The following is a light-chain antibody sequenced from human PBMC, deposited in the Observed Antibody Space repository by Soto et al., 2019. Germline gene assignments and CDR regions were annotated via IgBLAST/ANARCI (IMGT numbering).Light chain of an antibody. CDR2: GTS. Sequence: EIVLTQSPGTLSVSPGERATLSCRASQTISSNYLAWYQQKPGQAPILLIYGTSSRATGIPDRFSGSGSGTDFTLTIIRLEPEDSAIYYCQQYVSWTFGQGTKVEIK. CDR1: QTISSNY. CDR3: QQYVSWT. J-gene: IGKJ1*01. V-gene: IGKV3-20*01.